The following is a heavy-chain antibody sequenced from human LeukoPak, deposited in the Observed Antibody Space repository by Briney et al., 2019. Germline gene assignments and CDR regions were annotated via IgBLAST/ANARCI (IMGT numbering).Heavy chain of an antibody. J-gene: IGHJ4*02. V-gene: IGHV3-21*01. D-gene: IGHD6-6*01. CDR2: ISSSRSYL. Sequence: GESLRLSCAPSGLTYSRYTMTWVRQAPGKGLEWVSSISSSRSYLHYAHSVKGRYTICRDNAKNSLFLEMNSLRAEDTAMYYCARDASSSAFDHWGQGTLVTVSS. CDR1: GLTYSRYT. CDR3: ARDASSSAFDH.